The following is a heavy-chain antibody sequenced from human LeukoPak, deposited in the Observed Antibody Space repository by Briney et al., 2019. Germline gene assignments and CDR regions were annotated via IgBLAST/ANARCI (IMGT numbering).Heavy chain of an antibody. D-gene: IGHD2-15*01. CDR3: SRDRPLGNCRGGSCYPTFEY. CDR1: GYTVSSNY. V-gene: IGHV3-53*01. J-gene: IGHJ4*02. Sequence: GESLRLSCAASGYTVSSNYMSWVRQAPGKGLEWVSVIYSGGSTSYADSVKGRFTISRDNSKNTLYLQMNSLIAEDTAVYYCSRDRPLGNCRGGSCYPTFEYWGQGTLVTVSS. CDR2: IYSGGST.